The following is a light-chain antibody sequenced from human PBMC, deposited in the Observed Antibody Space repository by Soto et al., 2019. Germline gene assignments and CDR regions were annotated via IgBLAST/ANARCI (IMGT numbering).Light chain of an antibody. Sequence: EIVLTQSPGTLSLSPGERATLSCRASQSIRSHYLAWYQQKPGQAPRLLISGAHNRAPCIPDRFSGSESGTDFTLRLSRLEPEDFAVYYCQQYGSSVTFGQGTKVEIK. V-gene: IGKV3-20*01. CDR3: QQYGSSVT. CDR2: GAH. CDR1: QSIRSHY. J-gene: IGKJ1*01.